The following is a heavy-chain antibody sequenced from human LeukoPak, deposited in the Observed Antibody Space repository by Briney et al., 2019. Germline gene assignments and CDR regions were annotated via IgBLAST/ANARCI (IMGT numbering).Heavy chain of an antibody. CDR2: TYHWSKWFN. J-gene: IGHJ4*02. CDR1: GDSVTSGI. CDR3: ARDLHGSRGEFDY. V-gene: IGHV6-1*01. Sequence: SQTLSLTCAVSGDSVTSGIWNWIRQSPSRGLEWLGRTYHWSKWFNDYAVSVESRMTINADTSRNQFSLQLNSVTPEDTAVYYCARDLHGSRGEFDYWGQGTLVTVSS. D-gene: IGHD3-16*01.